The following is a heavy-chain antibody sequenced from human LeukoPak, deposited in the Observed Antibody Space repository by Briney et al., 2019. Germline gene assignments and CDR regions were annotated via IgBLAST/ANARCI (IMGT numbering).Heavy chain of an antibody. CDR3: ARTRNRYSGSYSTYYFDY. Sequence: PSETLSLTCTVSGGSISSYYWSWIRQPPGKGLEWIGYIYYSGSTNYNPSLKSRVTISVDTSKNQFSLKLSSVTAADTAVYYCARTRNRYSGSYSTYYFDYWGQGTLVTVSS. V-gene: IGHV4-59*01. CDR2: IYYSGST. CDR1: GGSISSYY. D-gene: IGHD1-26*01. J-gene: IGHJ4*02.